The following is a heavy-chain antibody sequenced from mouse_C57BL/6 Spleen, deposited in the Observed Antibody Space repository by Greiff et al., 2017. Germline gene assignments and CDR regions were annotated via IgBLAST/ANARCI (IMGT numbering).Heavy chain of an antibody. CDR3: AIVDSSGDVGFAY. Sequence: QVQLQQSGPGLVQPSQSLSITCTVSGFSLPSYGVHWVRQSPGKGLEWLGVIWRGGSTDYNAAFMSRLSITKDNSKSQVFFKMNSLQGDDTAIYYCAIVDSSGDVGFAYWGQGTLVTVSA. D-gene: IGHD3-2*02. CDR2: IWRGGST. V-gene: IGHV2-5*01. CDR1: GFSLPSYG. J-gene: IGHJ3*01.